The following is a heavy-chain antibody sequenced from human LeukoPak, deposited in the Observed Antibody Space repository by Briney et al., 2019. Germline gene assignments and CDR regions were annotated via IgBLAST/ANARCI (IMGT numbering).Heavy chain of an antibody. Sequence: GGSLRLSCATSGFTFSDYGMHWVRQAPGKGLEWMSFIRYDGSNKYYADSVKGRFTISRDNSKNTLYLQMNSLRAEDTAVYYCAKDFVSLEFFNEAAFDYWGQGTLVTVSS. D-gene: IGHD3-3*01. CDR3: AKDFVSLEFFNEAAFDY. J-gene: IGHJ4*02. CDR2: IRYDGSNK. CDR1: GFTFSDYG. V-gene: IGHV3-30*02.